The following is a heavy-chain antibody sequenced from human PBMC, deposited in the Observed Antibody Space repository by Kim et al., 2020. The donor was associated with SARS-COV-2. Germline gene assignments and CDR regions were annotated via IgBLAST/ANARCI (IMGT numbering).Heavy chain of an antibody. J-gene: IGHJ4*02. CDR2: ISGSGGST. D-gene: IGHD3-9*01. CDR3: AKDQLRYFDTDYFDY. Sequence: GGSLRLSCAASGFTFSSYAMSWVRQAPGKGLEWVSAISGSGGSTYYADSVKGRFTISRDNSKNTLYLQMNSLRAEDTAVYYCAKDQLRYFDTDYFDYWGQGTLVTVSS. V-gene: IGHV3-23*01. CDR1: GFTFSSYA.